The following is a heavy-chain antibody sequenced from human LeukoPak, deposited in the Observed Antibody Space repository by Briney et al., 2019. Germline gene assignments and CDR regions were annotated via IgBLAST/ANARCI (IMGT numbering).Heavy chain of an antibody. Sequence: GGSLRLSCTASGFIFDTHTLTWVRQAPGKGLEWVARISGSGDSTNYGDSVTGRFTISRDNFKRTVHLEMSNLRADDTAMYYCVRKAAVRGMDFWGLGTTVIVSS. D-gene: IGHD1-14*01. CDR1: GFIFDTHT. CDR3: VRKAAVRGMDF. J-gene: IGHJ6*02. CDR2: ISGSGDST. V-gene: IGHV3-23*01.